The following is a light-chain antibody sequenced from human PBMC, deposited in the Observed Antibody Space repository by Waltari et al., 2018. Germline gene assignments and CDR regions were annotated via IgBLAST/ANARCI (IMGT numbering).Light chain of an antibody. J-gene: IGKJ5*01. CDR2: AAS. Sequence: DIQMTQSPSSLSASVGDRVTITCRASQSISSYVNWYQQKAGKAPKRLIYAASSLQSGVPSRFSGSGSGTDFTLTISSLQPEDFATYYCQQSYSTTSITFGQGTRLEIK. V-gene: IGKV1-39*01. CDR1: QSISSY. CDR3: QQSYSTTSIT.